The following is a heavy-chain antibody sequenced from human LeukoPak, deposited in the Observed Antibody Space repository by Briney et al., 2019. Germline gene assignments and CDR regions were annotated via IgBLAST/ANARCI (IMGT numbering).Heavy chain of an antibody. CDR2: ISGDGSIT. Sequence: GGSLRLSCAASGFTISGFWMHWVRQAPGKGLVWVSRISGDGSITAYADSVKGRFTISRDNAKNTLYLQMNSLRAEDTAVYYCARGRAGNYYNHNDYWGQGTLVTVSS. CDR3: ARGRAGNYYNHNDY. CDR1: GFTISGFW. D-gene: IGHD3-10*01. J-gene: IGHJ4*01. V-gene: IGHV3-74*01.